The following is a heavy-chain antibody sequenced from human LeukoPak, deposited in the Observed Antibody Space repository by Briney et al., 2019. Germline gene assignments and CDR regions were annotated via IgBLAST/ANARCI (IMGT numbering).Heavy chain of an antibody. CDR2: INPNSGGT. Sequence: ASVKVSCKASGYTFTGYYMHWVRQAPGQGLEWMGRINPNSGGTNYAQKFQGRVTMTRDASISTAYMELSRLRSDDTAVYYRARVIDYDILTGYYYGFDYWGQGTLVTVSS. V-gene: IGHV1-2*06. CDR1: GYTFTGYY. D-gene: IGHD3-9*01. CDR3: ARVIDYDILTGYYYGFDY. J-gene: IGHJ4*02.